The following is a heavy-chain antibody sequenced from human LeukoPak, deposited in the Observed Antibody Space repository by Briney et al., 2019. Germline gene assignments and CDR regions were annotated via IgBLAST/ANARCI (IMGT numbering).Heavy chain of an antibody. J-gene: IGHJ4*02. CDR2: IIPIFGTA. V-gene: IGHV1-69*05. D-gene: IGHD6-13*01. Sequence: ASVKVSCKASGGTFSSYAISWVRQAPGQGLEWMGGIIPIFGTANYAQKFQGRVTITTDESTSTAYMELSSLRSEGTAVCYCAREYSSSWYYFDYWGQGTLVTVSS. CDR1: GGTFSSYA. CDR3: AREYSSSWYYFDY.